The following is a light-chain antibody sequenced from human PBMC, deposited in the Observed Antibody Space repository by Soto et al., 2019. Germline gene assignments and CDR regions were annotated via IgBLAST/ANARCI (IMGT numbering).Light chain of an antibody. CDR2: LGS. CDR1: QSLLNSNGYNY. J-gene: IGKJ5*01. Sequence: DIVMTQSPLSLPVTPGEAASISCRSSQSLLNSNGYNYLDWYLQRPGQSPQLLITLGSNRASGVTDRFSGSGSGTDFTLKISRVEGEDVGVYYCMQALQSPITFGQGTRLEIK. CDR3: MQALQSPIT. V-gene: IGKV2-28*01.